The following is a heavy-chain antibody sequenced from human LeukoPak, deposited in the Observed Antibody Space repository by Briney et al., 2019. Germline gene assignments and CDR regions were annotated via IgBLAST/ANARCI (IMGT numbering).Heavy chain of an antibody. Sequence: ASVKVSCKASGYTFTGYYMHWVRQAPGQGLEGMGWINPNSGGTNYAQKFQGRVTMTRDTSISTAYMELSRLRSDDTAVYYCARDLTEAVAGGWFDPWGQGTLVTVSS. CDR2: INPNSGGT. D-gene: IGHD6-19*01. CDR3: ARDLTEAVAGGWFDP. J-gene: IGHJ5*02. V-gene: IGHV1-2*02. CDR1: GYTFTGYY.